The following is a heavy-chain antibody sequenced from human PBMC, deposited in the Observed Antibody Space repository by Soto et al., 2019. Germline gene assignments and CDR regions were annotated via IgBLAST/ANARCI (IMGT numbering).Heavy chain of an antibody. D-gene: IGHD5-18*01. CDR1: GGSFSCYY. CDR2: INHSGST. V-gene: IGHV4-34*01. CDR3: ARGGGYRYGYSVY. J-gene: IGHJ4*02. Sequence: SETLSLTCAVYGGSFSCYYWSWIRQPPGKGLEWIGEINHSGSTNYNPSLKSRVTISVDTSKNQFSLKLSSVTAADTAVYYCARGGGYRYGYSVYWGQGTLVIV.